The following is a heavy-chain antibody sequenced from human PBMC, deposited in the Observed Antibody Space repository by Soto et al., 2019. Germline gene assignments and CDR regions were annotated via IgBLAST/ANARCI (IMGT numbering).Heavy chain of an antibody. CDR1: GFTFDDYG. CDR2: INWNGGST. Sequence: GGSLRLSCAASGFTFDDYGMSWVRQAPGKGLEWVSGINWNGGSTGYADSVKGRFTISRDNAKNSLYLQMNSLRAEDTALYYCARDLDDFWSGYHDYWGQGTLVTVSS. V-gene: IGHV3-20*04. D-gene: IGHD3-3*01. J-gene: IGHJ4*02. CDR3: ARDLDDFWSGYHDY.